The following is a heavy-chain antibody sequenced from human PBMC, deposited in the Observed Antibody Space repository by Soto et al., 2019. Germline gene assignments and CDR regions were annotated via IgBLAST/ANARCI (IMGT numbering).Heavy chain of an antibody. D-gene: IGHD5-18*01. CDR3: ARGQYNYGPFDF. CDR1: DFTIRDYY. Sequence: GGSLRLSCAASDFTIRDYYMSWVRQAPGKGLEWVSVIYRGGNTYYADSVKGRFTISRDTPRNTLYLQMSSLRVEDTAVYYCARGQYNYGPFDFWGQGTLVTVSS. CDR2: IYRGGNT. J-gene: IGHJ4*02. V-gene: IGHV3-53*01.